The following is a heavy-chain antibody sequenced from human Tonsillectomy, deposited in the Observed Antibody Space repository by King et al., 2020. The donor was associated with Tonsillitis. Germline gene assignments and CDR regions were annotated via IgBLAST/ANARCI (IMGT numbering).Heavy chain of an antibody. D-gene: IGHD3-10*01. V-gene: IGHV4-34*01. CDR2: INHRGST. J-gene: IGHJ4*02. CDR3: ARGRDYASVSYAEDFDY. CDR1: GGSFSGYY. Sequence: VQLQQWGAGLLKPSETLSLTCAVYGGSFSGYYWSWIRQPPGKGLEWIGEINHRGSTNYNPSLKSRVTVSVETSKNQFSLKVGSVTAADTAVYYCARGRDYASVSYAEDFDYWGQGTLVTVAS.